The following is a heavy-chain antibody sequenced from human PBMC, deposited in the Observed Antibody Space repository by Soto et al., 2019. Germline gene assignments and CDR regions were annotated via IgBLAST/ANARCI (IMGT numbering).Heavy chain of an antibody. Sequence: QVQLVQSGAEVKKPGSSVKVSCKASGGTFSSYAISWVRQAPGQGLEWMGGIIPIFGTANYAQKFQGRVTITADESTSTAYMELSSLRSEDTAVYYCASEYYRPLGYCSSTGCEWKPYGMDVWGQGTTVTVSS. J-gene: IGHJ6*02. CDR2: IIPIFGTA. V-gene: IGHV1-69*01. CDR1: GGTFSSYA. CDR3: ASEYYRPLGYCSSTGCEWKPYGMDV. D-gene: IGHD2-2*01.